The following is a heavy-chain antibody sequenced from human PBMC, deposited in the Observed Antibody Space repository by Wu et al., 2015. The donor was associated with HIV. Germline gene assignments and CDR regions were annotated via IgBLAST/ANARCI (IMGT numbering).Heavy chain of an antibody. D-gene: IGHD1-26*01. CDR3: ARELGGELLPVTTP. CDR2: ISTYNGKT. CDR1: GYTFTSYG. Sequence: QVQLVQSGAEMKKPGASVKVSCKASGYTFTSYGISWVRQAPGQGLEWMGWISTYNGKTNYAQKLQGRVTMTTDTSTSTVYMELRSLRSDDTAVYYCARELGGELLPVTTPWGQGTLVTVSS. J-gene: IGHJ5*02. V-gene: IGHV1-18*01.